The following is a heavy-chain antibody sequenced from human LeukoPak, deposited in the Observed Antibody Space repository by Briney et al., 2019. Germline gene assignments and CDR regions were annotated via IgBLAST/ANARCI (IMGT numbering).Heavy chain of an antibody. D-gene: IGHD1-26*01. V-gene: IGHV3-21*01. CDR2: ISSSSYI. J-gene: IGHJ4*02. CDR3: ARTIVVPDQYYFDY. Sequence: GGSLRLSCAASGLTFSSYSMNWVRQAPGKGLEWVSSISSSSYIFYADSVKGRFTISRDNAKNSLYLQMNSLRAEDTAVYYCARTIVVPDQYYFDYWGQGTLVTVSS. CDR1: GLTFSSYS.